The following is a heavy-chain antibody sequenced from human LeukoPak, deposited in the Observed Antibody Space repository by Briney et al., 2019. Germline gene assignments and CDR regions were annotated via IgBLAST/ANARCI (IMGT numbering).Heavy chain of an antibody. D-gene: IGHD1-20*01. V-gene: IGHV4-39*01. CDR2: LYYSGGT. CDR1: GGAISSSDYY. Sequence: SETLSLTCTVSGGAISSSDYYWVWIRQPPGKGLEWIGSLYYSGGTFYNPSLKSRVTISVDTSKNHFSLNLISVTAADTALYYCARQKRGNWNRPSPIDYWGQGTLVTVSS. J-gene: IGHJ4*02. CDR3: ARQKRGNWNRPSPIDY.